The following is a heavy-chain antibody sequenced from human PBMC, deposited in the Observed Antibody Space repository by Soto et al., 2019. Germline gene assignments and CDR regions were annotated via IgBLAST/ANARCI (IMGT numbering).Heavy chain of an antibody. V-gene: IGHV3-21*01. D-gene: IGHD6-19*01. J-gene: IGHJ4*02. CDR3: AREPSGWDGFFFDY. CDR2: ISSSSSYI. CDR1: GFTFSSYS. Sequence: GGSLRLSCAASGFTFSSYSMNWVRQAPGKGLEWVSSISSSSSYIYYADSVKGRFTISRDNAKNSLYLQMNSLRAEDTAVYYCAREPSGWDGFFFDYWGQGTLVTVSS.